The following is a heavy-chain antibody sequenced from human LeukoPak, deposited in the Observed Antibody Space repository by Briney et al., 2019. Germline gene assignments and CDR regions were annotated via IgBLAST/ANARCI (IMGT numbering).Heavy chain of an antibody. V-gene: IGHV1-24*01. J-gene: IGHJ4*02. CDR2: FDPEDGET. CDR1: GYTLTLLS. CDR3: ATSSGELLGREFDY. D-gene: IGHD1-26*01. Sequence: ASVTVSCKFPGYTLTLLSMHWVRQAPGKGLEWMGGFDPEDGETIYAEKFQGRVTMTEDTSIETAYMELSSLRSEDTAVYYCATSSGELLGREFDYWGQGTLVTVSS.